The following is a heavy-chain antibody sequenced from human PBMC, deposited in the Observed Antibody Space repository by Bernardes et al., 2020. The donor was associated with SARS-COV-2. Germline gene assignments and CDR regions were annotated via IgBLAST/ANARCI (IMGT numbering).Heavy chain of an antibody. CDR2: ISAYNGNT. Sequence: ASVKVSCMASGYTFTSYGISWVRQAPGQGLEWMGWISAYNGNTNYAQKLQGRVTMTTDTSTSTAYMELRSLRSDDTAVYYCARVGYSSSWYLDWYFDLWGRGTLVTVSS. V-gene: IGHV1-18*01. D-gene: IGHD6-13*01. CDR3: ARVGYSSSWYLDWYFDL. CDR1: GYTFTSYG. J-gene: IGHJ2*01.